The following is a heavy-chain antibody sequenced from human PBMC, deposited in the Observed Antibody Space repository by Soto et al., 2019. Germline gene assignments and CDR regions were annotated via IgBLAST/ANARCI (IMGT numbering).Heavy chain of an antibody. CDR1: GFTFSSYA. J-gene: IGHJ3*02. Sequence: GGSLRLSCAASGFTFSSYAMHWVRQAPGKGLEWVAVISYDGSNKYYADSVKGRFTISRDNSKNTLYLQMNSLRAEDTAVYYCAREDSGYDDAFDIWGQGTMVTVSS. D-gene: IGHD5-12*01. CDR3: AREDSGYDDAFDI. V-gene: IGHV3-30-3*01. CDR2: ISYDGSNK.